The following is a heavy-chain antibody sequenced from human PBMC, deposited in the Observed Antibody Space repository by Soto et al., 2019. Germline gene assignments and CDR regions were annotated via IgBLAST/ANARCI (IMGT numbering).Heavy chain of an antibody. D-gene: IGHD2-21*01. CDR1: GFTFNTYD. J-gene: IGHJ5*02. CDR2: ITTSSAYI. V-gene: IGHV3-21*01. Sequence: EVQLVESGGGLVKPGGSLRLSCAASGFTFNTYDMNWVRQAPGKGLEWVSSITTSSAYIYYADSLKGRITISRDNAKNSLFMQMHSLRAEDTAVYYCVRSGTARLLRHSWFETWGQGTRVTVSS. CDR3: VRSGTARLLRHSWFET.